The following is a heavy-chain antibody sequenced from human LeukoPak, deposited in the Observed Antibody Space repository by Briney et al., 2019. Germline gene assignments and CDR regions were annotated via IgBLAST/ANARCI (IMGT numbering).Heavy chain of an antibody. Sequence: SGGSLRLSCAASGFTFSNAWMNWVRQAPGKGLEWISRIKTNTAGGGGTTDYAAPVKGRFTISRGDSKNTMYLQMNSLKTEDAAMYYCTTNDAFDIWGQGTMVTVSS. CDR3: TTNDAFDI. CDR1: GFTFSNAW. J-gene: IGHJ3*02. CDR2: IKTNTAGGGGTT. V-gene: IGHV3-15*01.